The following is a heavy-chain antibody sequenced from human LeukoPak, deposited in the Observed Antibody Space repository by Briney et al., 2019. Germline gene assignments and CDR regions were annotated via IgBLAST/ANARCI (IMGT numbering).Heavy chain of an antibody. CDR1: GFTFSSYS. D-gene: IGHD6-19*01. J-gene: IGHJ4*02. V-gene: IGHV3-21*01. CDR2: ISSSSSYI. CDR3: ARDQGYSSGWEYYFDY. Sequence: PGGSLRLSCAASGFTFSSYSMNWVRQAPGKGLEWVSSISSSSSYIYYADSVKGRFTISRDNAKNSLYLQMNSLRAEDTAVYYCARDQGYSSGWEYYFDYWGQGTLVTVSS.